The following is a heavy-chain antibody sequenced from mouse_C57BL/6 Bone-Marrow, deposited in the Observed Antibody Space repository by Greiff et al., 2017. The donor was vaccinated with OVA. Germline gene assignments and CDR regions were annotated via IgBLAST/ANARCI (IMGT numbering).Heavy chain of an antibody. CDR3: ARDRGYYGSSPAWFAY. Sequence: EVKLVESGGGLVKPGGSLKLSCAASGFTFSSYAMSWVRQTPEKRLEWVATISDGGSYTYYPDNVKGRFTISRDNAKNNLYLQMSQLKSEDTAMYYCARDRGYYGSSPAWFAYWGQGTLVTVSA. D-gene: IGHD1-1*01. CDR1: GFTFSSYA. CDR2: ISDGGSYT. J-gene: IGHJ3*01. V-gene: IGHV5-4*01.